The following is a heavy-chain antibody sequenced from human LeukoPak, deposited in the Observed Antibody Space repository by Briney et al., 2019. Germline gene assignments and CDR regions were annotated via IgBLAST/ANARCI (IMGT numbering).Heavy chain of an antibody. CDR1: GGTFSSYA. D-gene: IGHD3-10*01. V-gene: IGHV1-69*04. CDR2: IIPILGIA. J-gene: IGHJ5*02. Sequence: ASVKVSCKASGGTFSSYAISWVRQAPGQGLEWMGRIIPILGIANYAQKFQDRVTITADKSTSTAYMELSSLRSEDTAVYYCARIEKRILWFGDHPSFRFDPWGQGTLVTVSS. CDR3: ARIEKRILWFGDHPSFRFDP.